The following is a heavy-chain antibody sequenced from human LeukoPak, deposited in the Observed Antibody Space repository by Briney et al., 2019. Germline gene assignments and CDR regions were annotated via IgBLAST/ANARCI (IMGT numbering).Heavy chain of an antibody. V-gene: IGHV3-30-3*01. CDR3: ARSGGLQKFDY. Sequence: GGSLRLSCAASEFTFSNYAVQWVRQAPGKGLQWVAVISYDGNTIHYADSVKGRFTISRDTSKNTLYLQMNSLRTEDTAVYYCARSGGLQKFDYWGQGTLVTVSS. CDR2: ISYDGNTI. D-gene: IGHD4-11*01. CDR1: EFTFSNYA. J-gene: IGHJ4*02.